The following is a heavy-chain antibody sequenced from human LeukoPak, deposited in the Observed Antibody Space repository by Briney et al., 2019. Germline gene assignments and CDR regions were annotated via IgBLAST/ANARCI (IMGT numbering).Heavy chain of an antibody. CDR3: ARGQGTVTTH. D-gene: IGHD4-17*01. J-gene: IGHJ4*02. CDR1: GGSFSGYY. V-gene: IGHV4-34*01. CDR2: INHSGSA. Sequence: SETLSLTCAVYGGSFSGYYWSWIRQPPGKGLEWIGEINHSGSANYNPSLKSRVTISLDTSKNQFSLNLSSVTAADTAVYYRARGQGTVTTHWGQGTLVTVSS.